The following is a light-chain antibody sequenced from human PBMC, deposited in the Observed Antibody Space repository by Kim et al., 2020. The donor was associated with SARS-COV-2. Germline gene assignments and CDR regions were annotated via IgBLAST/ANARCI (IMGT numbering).Light chain of an antibody. J-gene: IGLJ3*02. Sequence: VSPGQAASITCSGDKLGDKYACWYQQKPGQSPVLVIYQDSKRPSGIPERFSGSNSGNTATLTISGTQAMDEADYYCQAWDSSTAWVFGGGTQLTVL. V-gene: IGLV3-1*01. CDR2: QDS. CDR1: KLGDKY. CDR3: QAWDSSTAWV.